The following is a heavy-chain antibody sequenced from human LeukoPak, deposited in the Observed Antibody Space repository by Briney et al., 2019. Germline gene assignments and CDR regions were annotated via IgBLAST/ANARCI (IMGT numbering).Heavy chain of an antibody. CDR1: GFTFTYYA. CDR3: ARGPDPVVRGPRRTFDL. CDR2: VSNDGSNQ. D-gene: IGHD3-10*01. Sequence: GGSLRLSCAASGFTFTYYAMHWVRQAPGKGLEWVSVVSNDGSNQDYTDSVKGRFIISRDDSKSTVYLQMNSLRVDDTAMYYCARGPDPVVRGPRRTFDLWGQGTMVTVSS. J-gene: IGHJ3*01. V-gene: IGHV3-30-3*01.